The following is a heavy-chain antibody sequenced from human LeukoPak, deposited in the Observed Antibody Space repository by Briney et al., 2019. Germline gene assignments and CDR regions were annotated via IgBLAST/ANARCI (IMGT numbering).Heavy chain of an antibody. V-gene: IGHV3-23*01. D-gene: IGHD3-3*01. CDR1: GFTFSSYA. J-gene: IGHJ4*02. Sequence: PGGSLRLSCAASGFTFSSYATSWVRQAPGKGLEWVSAISGSGGSTYYADSVKGRFTISRDNSKNTLYLQMNSLRAEDTAVYYCAKDLEYYDFWSGYAFDYWGQGTLVTVSS. CDR3: AKDLEYYDFWSGYAFDY. CDR2: ISGSGGST.